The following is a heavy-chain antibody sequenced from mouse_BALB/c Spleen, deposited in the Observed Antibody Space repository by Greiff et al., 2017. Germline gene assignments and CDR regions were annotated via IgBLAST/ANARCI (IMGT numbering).Heavy chain of an antibody. CDR2: INPGSGGT. CDR3: ARHYGHYYAMDY. Sequence: QVQLKQSGAELVRPGTSVKVSCKASGYAFTNYLIEWVKQRPGQGLEWIGVINPGSGGTNYNEKFKGKATLTADKSSSTAYMQLSSLTSDDSAVYCCARHYGHYYAMDYWGQGTPVTVSS. CDR1: GYAFTNYL. V-gene: IGHV1-54*01. J-gene: IGHJ4*01. D-gene: IGHD1-1*01.